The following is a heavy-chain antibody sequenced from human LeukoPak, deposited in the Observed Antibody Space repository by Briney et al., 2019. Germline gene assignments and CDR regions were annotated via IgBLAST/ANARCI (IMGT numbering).Heavy chain of an antibody. CDR3: ARGGGLDV. CDR2: IIKDGSEK. Sequence: GGSLRLSCAASGFTFSSSWMFWVRQAPGKGLEWVANIIKDGSEKDYVDSVKGRFTISRDNAKNSLYLQMSNLRAEDTAVYFCARGGGLDVWGQGATVTVSS. V-gene: IGHV3-7*03. CDR1: GFTFSSSW. J-gene: IGHJ6*02. D-gene: IGHD3-16*01.